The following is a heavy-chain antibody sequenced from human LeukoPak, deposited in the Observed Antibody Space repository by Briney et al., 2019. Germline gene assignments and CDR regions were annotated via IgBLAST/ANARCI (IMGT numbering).Heavy chain of an antibody. D-gene: IGHD3-3*01. CDR1: GFIFSNYW. Sequence: GGSLRLSCTASGFIFSNYWMSWVRQAPGKGLEWVANIKQDGSEKYYVDSVKGRFTISRDNAKNSLYLQVDSLRAEDRAVYYCAREQIFGVVIVKSYFDFWGQGTLVTVSS. CDR2: IKQDGSEK. V-gene: IGHV3-7*01. J-gene: IGHJ4*02. CDR3: AREQIFGVVIVKSYFDF.